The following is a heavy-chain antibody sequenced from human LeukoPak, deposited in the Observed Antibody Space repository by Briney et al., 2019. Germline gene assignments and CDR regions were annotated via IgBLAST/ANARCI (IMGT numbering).Heavy chain of an antibody. CDR2: ISYDGSNK. CDR3: ARGVVEMATIEGYYFDY. D-gene: IGHD5-24*01. CDR1: GFTFSSYG. J-gene: IGHJ4*02. V-gene: IGHV3-30*03. Sequence: PGGSLRLSCAASGFTFSSYGMHWVRQAPGKGLEWVAVISYDGSNKYYADSVKGRFTISRDNSKNTLYLQMNSLRAEDTAVYYCARGVVEMATIEGYYFDYWGQGTLVTVSS.